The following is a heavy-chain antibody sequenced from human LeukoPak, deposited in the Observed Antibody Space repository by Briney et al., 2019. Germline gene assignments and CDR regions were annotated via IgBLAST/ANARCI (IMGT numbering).Heavy chain of an antibody. Sequence: SETLSLTCTVSGGSISSGDYYWSWIRQPPGKGLGWIGYIYYSGSTYYNPSLKSRVTISVDTSKNQFSLKLSSVTAADTAVYYCARLYYYDSSGLDYWGQGTLVTASS. D-gene: IGHD3-22*01. CDR2: IYYSGST. V-gene: IGHV4-30-4*08. J-gene: IGHJ4*02. CDR1: GGSISSGDYY. CDR3: ARLYYYDSSGLDY.